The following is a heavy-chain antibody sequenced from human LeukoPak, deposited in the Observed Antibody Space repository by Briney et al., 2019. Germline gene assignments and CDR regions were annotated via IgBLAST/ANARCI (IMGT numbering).Heavy chain of an antibody. V-gene: IGHV4-59*12. D-gene: IGHD3-22*01. CDR3: ARDSRSQYYYDSSGYKRGYNWFDP. Sequence: PSETLSLTCTVSGGSISTYYWSWIRQPPGKGLEWIGYIYYSGSTNYNPSLKSRVTISVDTSKNQFSLKLSSVTAADTAVYYCARDSRSQYYYDSSGYKRGYNWFDPWGQGTLVTVSS. CDR2: IYYSGST. J-gene: IGHJ5*02. CDR1: GGSISTYY.